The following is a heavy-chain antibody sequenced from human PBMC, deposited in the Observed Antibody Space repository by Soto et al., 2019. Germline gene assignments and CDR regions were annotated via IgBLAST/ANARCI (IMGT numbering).Heavy chain of an antibody. CDR2: IYYTGSS. CDR1: GGSISSYY. V-gene: IGHV4-59*12. J-gene: IGHJ6*02. CDR3: ARGDYYYYGMDV. Sequence: SETLSLTCTVSGGSISSYYWIWIRQPPGKGLEWIGYIYYTGSSNYNPSLKSRVTISVDTSKNQFSLKLSSVTAADTAVYYCARGDYYYYGMDVWGQGTTVTVSS.